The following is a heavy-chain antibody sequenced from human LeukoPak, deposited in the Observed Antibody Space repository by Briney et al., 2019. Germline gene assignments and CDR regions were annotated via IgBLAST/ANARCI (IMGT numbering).Heavy chain of an antibody. CDR3: ATHRRYYYDSSGSFPY. J-gene: IGHJ4*02. CDR2: IYPGDSDT. Sequence: GESLKISCKGSGYSFTSYWIGWVRQVPGKGLEWMGIIYPGDSDTRYSPSFQGQVTISADKSISTAYLAWSSLKASDTAMYYCATHRRYYYDSSGSFPYWGQGTLVTVSS. V-gene: IGHV5-51*01. CDR1: GYSFTSYW. D-gene: IGHD3-22*01.